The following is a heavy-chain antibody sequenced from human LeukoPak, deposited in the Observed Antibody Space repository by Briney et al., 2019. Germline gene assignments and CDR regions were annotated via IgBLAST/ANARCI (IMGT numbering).Heavy chain of an antibody. J-gene: IGHJ1*01. CDR1: GGSISSGDYY. V-gene: IGHV4-30-4*01. CDR2: IYYSGST. CDR3: ARDYKQLLYFQH. D-gene: IGHD6-13*01. Sequence: SETLSLTCTVSGGSISSGDYYWSWIHQPPGKGLEWIGYIYYSGSTYYNPSLKSRVTISVDTSKIQFSLKLSSVTAADTAVYYCARDYKQLLYFQHWGQGTLVTVSS.